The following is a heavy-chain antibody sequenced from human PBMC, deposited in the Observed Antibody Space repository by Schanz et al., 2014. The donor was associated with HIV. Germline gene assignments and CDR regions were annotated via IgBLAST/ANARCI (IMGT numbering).Heavy chain of an antibody. D-gene: IGHD3-16*01. CDR1: EFPFSHNA. CDR2: ITDSGDKT. CDR3: AQMGAFAAFDI. Sequence: EALLLESGGGLVQPGGSLRLSCRGSEFPFSHNAMTWVRQAPGKGLQWVSSITDSGDKTDYTDSVKGRFTISRDNSRNTLFLQTDSLRVDDTAVYYCAQMGAFAAFDIWGHGTVVTVSS. V-gene: IGHV3-23*01. J-gene: IGHJ3*02.